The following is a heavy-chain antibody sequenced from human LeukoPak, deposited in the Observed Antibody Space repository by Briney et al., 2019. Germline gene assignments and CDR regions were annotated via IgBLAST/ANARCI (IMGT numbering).Heavy chain of an antibody. CDR1: GFTFSSYE. CDR3: ARLSPTYDFWSGYLGGYYYYYMDV. V-gene: IGHV3-48*01. Sequence: PGGSLRLSCAASGFTFSSYEMNWVRQAPGKGREGVSYISSSSSTIYYADSVKGRFTISRDNAKNSLYLQMNSLRAEDTAVYYCARLSPTYDFWSGYLGGYYYYYMDVWGKGTTVTVSS. D-gene: IGHD3-3*01. J-gene: IGHJ6*03. CDR2: ISSSSSTI.